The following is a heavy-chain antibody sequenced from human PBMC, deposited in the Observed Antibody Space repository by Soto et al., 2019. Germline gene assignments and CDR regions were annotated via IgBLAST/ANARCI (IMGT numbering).Heavy chain of an antibody. CDR2: ISAYNGNT. CDR3: ARRSPPFHPDYYYGMDV. J-gene: IGHJ6*02. V-gene: IGHV1-18*01. Sequence: VKDSFKASGYTFTSYGISWVRQAHGQGLEWMGWISAYNGNTNYAQQLQSRVTMTTNTSTSTEYMELRSLRSDDTAVYYCARRSPPFHPDYYYGMDVWGQGTTVTVSS. CDR1: GYTFTSYG.